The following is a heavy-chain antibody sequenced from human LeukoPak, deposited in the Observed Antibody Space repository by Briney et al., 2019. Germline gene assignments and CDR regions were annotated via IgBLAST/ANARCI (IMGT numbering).Heavy chain of an antibody. J-gene: IGHJ4*02. D-gene: IGHD3-10*01. V-gene: IGHV3-15*04. CDR1: GFTFSSYE. CDR2: IESKTDGCTK. Sequence: GGSLRLSCAASGFTFSSYEMNWVRQAPGKGLEWVGRIESKTDGCTKDYAAPVKGRFTISRDDSTNTLYLQMNSLKSEDTAVYYCTTYGSGRKFDYWGQGILVTVSS. CDR3: TTYGSGRKFDY.